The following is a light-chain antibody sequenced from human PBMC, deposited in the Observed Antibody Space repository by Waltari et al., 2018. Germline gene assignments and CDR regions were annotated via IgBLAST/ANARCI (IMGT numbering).Light chain of an antibody. CDR1: TLEDQY. J-gene: IGLJ2*01. Sequence: SYELTQPPSVSVSPGQTASLPCPGDTLEDQYACWYPQKPGQSPVLVIYQDSKRPSGIPERFSGSNSGNTATLTISGTQAMDEADYYCQAWDSSTVVFGGGTKLTVL. CDR3: QAWDSSTVV. CDR2: QDS. V-gene: IGLV3-1*01.